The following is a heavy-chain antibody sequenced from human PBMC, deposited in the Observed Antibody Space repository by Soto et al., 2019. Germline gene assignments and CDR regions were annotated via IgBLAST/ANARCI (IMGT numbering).Heavy chain of an antibody. CDR3: ARDDPIFGAIPRMDI. D-gene: IGHD3-3*01. V-gene: IGHV3-30*03. CDR2: ISPDGGNK. CDR1: GFTFSKYG. J-gene: IGHJ6*02. Sequence: PGGSLRLSCVASGFTFSKYGMHWVRQAPGRGLEWVAVISPDGGNKYYADSVKGRFTISRDNANNALYLQMNNLRVEDTAVYYCARDDPIFGAIPRMDIWGQGTTVTVSS.